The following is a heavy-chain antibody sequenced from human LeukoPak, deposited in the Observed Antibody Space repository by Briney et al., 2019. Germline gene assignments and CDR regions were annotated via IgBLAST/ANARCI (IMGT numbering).Heavy chain of an antibody. CDR3: STYYYDSSGYRWFDP. CDR1: GFTFGDYA. J-gene: IGHJ5*02. Sequence: GGSLRLSCTASGFTFGDYAMSWVRQAPGKGLEWVGFIRSKPHGGTTEYAASVKGRFTISRDNSKSIAYLQMNSLKIEDTAVYYCSTYYYDSSGYRWFDPWGQGTLVTVSS. CDR2: IRSKPHGGTT. D-gene: IGHD3-22*01. V-gene: IGHV3-49*04.